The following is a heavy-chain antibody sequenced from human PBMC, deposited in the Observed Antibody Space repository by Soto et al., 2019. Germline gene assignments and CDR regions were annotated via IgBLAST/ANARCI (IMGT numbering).Heavy chain of an antibody. CDR1: GVSISNNNW. J-gene: IGHJ5*02. V-gene: IGHV4-4*02. Sequence: PSETLSLTCAVSGVSISNNNWWTWVRQPPGKGLEWIGEIHHSGSTNYNPSLKSRVTISVDTSKNQFSLKLSSVTAADTAVYYCARTLLGYCSGGTCYQSNWFDPWGQGTLVTVS. CDR2: IHHSGST. D-gene: IGHD2-15*01. CDR3: ARTLLGYCSGGTCYQSNWFDP.